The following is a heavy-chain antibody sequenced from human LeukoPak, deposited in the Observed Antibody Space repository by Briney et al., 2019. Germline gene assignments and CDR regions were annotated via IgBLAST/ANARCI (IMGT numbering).Heavy chain of an antibody. CDR3: ARDAPPTMVAQPYFDY. J-gene: IGHJ4*02. CDR1: GGTFSSYA. V-gene: IGHV1-69*05. Sequence: SVKASCKATGGTFSSYAISWVRQAPGQGLEWMGRIIPIFGTANYAQKFQGRVTITTDESTSTAYMELSSLRSEDTAVYYCARDAPPTMVAQPYFDYWGQGTLVTVSS. CDR2: IIPIFGTA. D-gene: IGHD4/OR15-4a*01.